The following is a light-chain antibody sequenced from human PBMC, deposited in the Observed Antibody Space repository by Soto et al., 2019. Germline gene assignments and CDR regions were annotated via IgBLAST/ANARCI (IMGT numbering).Light chain of an antibody. V-gene: IGKV2-28*01. Sequence: EIVMTQSPLSLTVTPGEPASISCKSSQSLQHNNGNTLLDWYMQKPGQSPQLLIDLASRRAPGAPDRVSGSGSGTDFTLRISTVEADDAGIYYCMQALQTPRTFGQGTELEI. CDR2: LAS. CDR3: MQALQTPRT. CDR1: QSLQHNNGNTL. J-gene: IGKJ1*01.